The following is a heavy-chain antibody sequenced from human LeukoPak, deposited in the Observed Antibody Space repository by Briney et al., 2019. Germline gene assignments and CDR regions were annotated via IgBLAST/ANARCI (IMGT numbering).Heavy chain of an antibody. CDR2: ISAYNGNT. D-gene: IGHD3-22*01. V-gene: IGHV1-18*01. CDR1: GYTFTSYG. J-gene: IGHJ3*02. CDR3: ARWRTTYYYDSSGFDDAFDI. Sequence: GASVKVSCKASGYTFTSYGISWVRQAPGQGLEWMGWISAYNGNTNYAQKLQGRVTMTTDTSTSTAYMELRSLRSDDTAVYYCARWRTTYYYDSSGFDDAFDIWGQGTMVTVSS.